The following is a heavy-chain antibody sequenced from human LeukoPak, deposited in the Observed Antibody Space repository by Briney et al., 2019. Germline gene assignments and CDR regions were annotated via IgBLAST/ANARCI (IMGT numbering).Heavy chain of an antibody. Sequence: QPGGSLRLSCAASGFTFSSYAMHWVRQAPGKGLEYVSAISSNGGSTYYANSVKGRFTISRDNSKNTLYLQMGSLRAEDMAVYYCARDRYCSSISCYMPWGYYYYYYMDVWGKGTTVTVSS. CDR3: ARDRYCSSISCYMPWGYYYYYYMDV. J-gene: IGHJ6*03. CDR1: GFTFSSYA. D-gene: IGHD2-2*02. V-gene: IGHV3-64*01. CDR2: ISSNGGST.